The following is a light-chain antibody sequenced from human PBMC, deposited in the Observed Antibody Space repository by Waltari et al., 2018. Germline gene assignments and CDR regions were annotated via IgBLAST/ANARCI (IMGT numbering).Light chain of an antibody. CDR2: KDT. Sequence: SFELTQPPSVSVSPGQTATIPCSGDVLPQQSVYWYQQKPGQAPVLLIYKDTERPSGIPERFSGSTSGTGTTVTLTIGGVQAEDEADYYCQSIDVDALTFGGGTKLTVL. J-gene: IGLJ2*01. CDR1: VLPQQS. V-gene: IGLV3-25*03. CDR3: QSIDVDALT.